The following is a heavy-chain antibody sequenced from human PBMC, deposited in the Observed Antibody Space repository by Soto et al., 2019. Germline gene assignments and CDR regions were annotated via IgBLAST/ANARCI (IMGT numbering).Heavy chain of an antibody. CDR2: IIPVFGTP. Sequence: QVQLVQSGAEVKKPGSSVKVSCKASGGSLSNYGISWVRQAPGQGLEWMGAIIPVFGTPNYAQKFQDRVTXXAXXSTTTVYMEVRSLTSEDTAVYYCARGDATKIVVTTYYAMDVWGHGTTVTVSS. V-gene: IGHV1-69*12. CDR3: ARGDATKIVVTTYYAMDV. D-gene: IGHD3-22*01. J-gene: IGHJ6*02. CDR1: GGSLSNYG.